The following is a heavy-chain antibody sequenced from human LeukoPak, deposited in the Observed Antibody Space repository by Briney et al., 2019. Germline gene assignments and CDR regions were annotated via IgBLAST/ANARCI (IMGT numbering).Heavy chain of an antibody. V-gene: IGHV1-8*02. D-gene: IGHD5-12*01. CDR3: ARAPMDIVATIRDYYYYGMDV. J-gene: IGHJ6*02. Sequence: ASVKVSCKASGYTFTSYGISWVRQATGQGLEWMGWMNPNSGNTGYAQKFQGRVTMTRSTSISTAYMELSSLRSEDTAVYYCARAPMDIVATIRDYYYYGMDVRGQGTTVTVSS. CDR2: MNPNSGNT. CDR1: GYTFTSYG.